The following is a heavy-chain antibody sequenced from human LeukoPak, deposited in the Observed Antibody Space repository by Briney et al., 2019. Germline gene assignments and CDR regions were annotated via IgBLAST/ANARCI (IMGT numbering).Heavy chain of an antibody. CDR3: SRENGAFSPFGY. Sequence: SETLTLTCGVSGGSITTTNWWSWVRQFPGQGLQWIGEGSLEGVRNYNPSLTSRVTMSLDRAKNLLSLSLNPVTAADTAVYYCSRENGAFSPFGYWDQGLLVTV. CDR1: GGSITTTNW. J-gene: IGHJ4*02. CDR2: GSLEGVR. D-gene: IGHD2-8*01. V-gene: IGHV4-4*02.